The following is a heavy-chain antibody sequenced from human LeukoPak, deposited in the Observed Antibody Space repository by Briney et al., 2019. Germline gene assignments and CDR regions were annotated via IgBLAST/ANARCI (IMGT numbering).Heavy chain of an antibody. D-gene: IGHD6-19*01. CDR2: IKSKTDGGTT. CDR3: TTDEWLVQFDF. V-gene: IGHV3-15*01. CDR1: GFTFSNAW. Sequence: KAGGSLRLPCAASGFTFSNAWMRWIRQAPGKGLEWVGRIKSKTDGGTTDYAAPVKGRFTISRDDSKNTLYLQMNSLKTEDTAVYYCTTDEWLVQFDFWGQGTLVTVSS. J-gene: IGHJ4*02.